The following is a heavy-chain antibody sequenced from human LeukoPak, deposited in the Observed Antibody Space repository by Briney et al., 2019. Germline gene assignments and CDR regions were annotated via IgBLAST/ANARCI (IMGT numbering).Heavy chain of an antibody. Sequence: GASVKASCKASGYTFTSYDINWVRQAPGQGLEWMGWMNPNSGNTDYAQKFQGRVTMTRNTSISTAYMELSSLRSENTAVYYCARIMVRDLNWFDPWGQGTLVTVSS. CDR3: ARIMVRDLNWFDP. V-gene: IGHV1-8*01. CDR2: MNPNSGNT. CDR1: GYTFTSYD. J-gene: IGHJ5*02. D-gene: IGHD3-10*01.